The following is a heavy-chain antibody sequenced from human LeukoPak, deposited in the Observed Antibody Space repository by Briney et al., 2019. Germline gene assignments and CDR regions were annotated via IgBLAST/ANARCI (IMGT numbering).Heavy chain of an antibody. D-gene: IGHD3-16*01. CDR2: IWYDGSNK. V-gene: IGHV3-33*01. CDR3: AILITPTEHFQQ. J-gene: IGHJ1*01. CDR1: GFTFSSYG. Sequence: PGRSLRLSCAASGFTFSSYGMHWVRQAPGKGLEWVAVIWYDGSNKYYADSVKGRFTISRDNSKNTLYLQMNSLRAEDTAVYYCAILITPTEHFQQWGQGTLVTVSS.